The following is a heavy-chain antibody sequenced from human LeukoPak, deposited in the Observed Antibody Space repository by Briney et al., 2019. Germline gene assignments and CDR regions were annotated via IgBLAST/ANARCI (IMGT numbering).Heavy chain of an antibody. D-gene: IGHD4-17*01. V-gene: IGHV4-34*01. CDR1: GVSFNDYY. Sequence: SESLSLTCAVSGVSFNDYYWSWVRQTPGKGLEWIGEINHSGYTNDSPSLKSRVTLSIDTSRKQFSLNLRSVTVADTGIYYCARMTTGHDYWGQGTLVTVSS. J-gene: IGHJ4*02. CDR2: INHSGYT. CDR3: ARMTTGHDY.